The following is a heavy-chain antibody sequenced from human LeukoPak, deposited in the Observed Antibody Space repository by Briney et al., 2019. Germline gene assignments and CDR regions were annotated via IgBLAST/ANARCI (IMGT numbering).Heavy chain of an antibody. CDR1: GGSFSGYY. CDR2: INHSGST. D-gene: IGHD6-19*01. J-gene: IGHJ4*02. V-gene: IGHV4-34*01. Sequence: SETLSLTCAVYGGSFSGYYWSWIRQPPGKGLEWIGEINHSGSTNYNPSLKSRVTISVDTSKNQFSLKLSSVTAADTAVYYCARRSSGVRIFDYWGQGTLVTVSS. CDR3: ARRSSGVRIFDY.